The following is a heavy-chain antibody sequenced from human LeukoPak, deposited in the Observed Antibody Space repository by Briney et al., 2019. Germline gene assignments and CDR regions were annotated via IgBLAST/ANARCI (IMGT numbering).Heavy chain of an antibody. CDR3: ARVRGRGQQQLVQIGAFDI. Sequence: GGSLKLSCAASGFTFSTYWMHWVRQAPGKGLVWVSRINSDGSSSNYADSVKGRFTIFRDNAKNTLYLQMNSLTAEDTAVYYCARVRGRGQQQLVQIGAFDIWGQGTMVTVSS. V-gene: IGHV3-74*01. J-gene: IGHJ3*02. CDR1: GFTFSTYW. CDR2: INSDGSSS. D-gene: IGHD6-13*01.